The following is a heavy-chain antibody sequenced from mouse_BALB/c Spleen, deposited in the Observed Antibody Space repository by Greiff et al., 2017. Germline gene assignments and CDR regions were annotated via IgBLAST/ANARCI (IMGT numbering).Heavy chain of an antibody. CDR3: TRDSVDGLYYAMDY. CDR2: ISSGGSYT. J-gene: IGHJ4*01. Sequence: DVMLVESGGGLVKPGGSLKLSCAASGFTFSSYTMSWVRQTPEKRLEWVATISSGGSYTYYPDSVKGRFTISRDNAKNTLYLQMSSLTSEDTAMYYCTRDSVDGLYYAMDYWGQGTSVTVSS. CDR1: GFTFSSYT. D-gene: IGHD2-3*01. V-gene: IGHV5-6-4*01.